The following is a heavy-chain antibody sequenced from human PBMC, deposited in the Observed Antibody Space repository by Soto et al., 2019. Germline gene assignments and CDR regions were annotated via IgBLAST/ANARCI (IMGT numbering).Heavy chain of an antibody. CDR2: IYHSGST. J-gene: IGHJ2*01. Sequence: QVQLQESGPGLVKPSGTLSLTCAVSGGSISSSNWWSWFRQPPGKGLEWIGEIYHSGSTNYNPSLKIPDTISVDKAKNQFSLKLSSVTAADTAVYYCARDLVTRDWYFDLWGRGTLVTVSS. D-gene: IGHD2-21*02. CDR3: ARDLVTRDWYFDL. CDR1: GGSISSSNW. V-gene: IGHV4-4*02.